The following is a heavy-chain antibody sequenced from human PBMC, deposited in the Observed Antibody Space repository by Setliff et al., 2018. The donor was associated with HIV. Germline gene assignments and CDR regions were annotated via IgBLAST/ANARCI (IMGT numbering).Heavy chain of an antibody. J-gene: IGHJ4*02. V-gene: IGHV4-34*01. D-gene: IGHD4-17*01. CDR2: IHHTGRT. Sequence: SETLSLTCAVSGGSFSGDFWTWIRQAPGKGLEWIGEIHHTGRTDYNPSLKGRVTISVDTSKSQFTLRLHSITAADTAVYYCAIAPLESMMTTANYFDSWGQGTLVTVSS. CDR3: AIAPLESMMTTANYFDS. CDR1: GGSFSGDF.